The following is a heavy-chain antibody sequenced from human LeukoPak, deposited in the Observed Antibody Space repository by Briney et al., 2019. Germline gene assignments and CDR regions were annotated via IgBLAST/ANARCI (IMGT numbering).Heavy chain of an antibody. CDR3: ARNRWLDC. V-gene: IGHV3-7*03. Sequence: PGGSLRLSCATSGFTFSSSSMTWVRQAPGKGLEWVANINQVGSEEYYVDSVKGRFTISRDNAKNSLYLKMNSLRADETAVYYCARNRWLDCWGQGTLVTVSS. D-gene: IGHD3-16*02. CDR2: INQVGSEE. J-gene: IGHJ5*01. CDR1: GFTFSSSS.